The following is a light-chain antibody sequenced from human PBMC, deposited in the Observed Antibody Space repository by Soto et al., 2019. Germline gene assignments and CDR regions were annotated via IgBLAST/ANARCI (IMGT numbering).Light chain of an antibody. CDR1: QTVSSNY. J-gene: IGKJ5*01. V-gene: IGKV3-20*01. CDR2: GAS. Sequence: LTKSQEPLSLSPGERATLSCRASQTVSSNYLAWCQQRPGQAPRLLIYGASTRAAGIPDRFSGSGSGTDFTLTITRPAPEDSAVYFCPQYTVPPTPFCQGTRLEIK. CDR3: PQYTVPPTP.